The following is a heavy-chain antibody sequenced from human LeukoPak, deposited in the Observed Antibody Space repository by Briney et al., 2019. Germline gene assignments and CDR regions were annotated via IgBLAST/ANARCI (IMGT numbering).Heavy chain of an antibody. CDR2: IYHSGST. V-gene: IGHV4-30-2*01. D-gene: IGHD2/OR15-2a*01. Sequence: PSETLSLTCTVSGGSISSGGYYWSWIRQPPGKGLEWIGYIYHSGSTYYNPSLKSRVTISVDRSKNQFSLKLSSVTAADTAVYYCARDNSNRSSPPGYFDYWGQGTLVTVSS. CDR1: GGSISSGGYY. CDR3: ARDNSNRSSPPGYFDY. J-gene: IGHJ4*02.